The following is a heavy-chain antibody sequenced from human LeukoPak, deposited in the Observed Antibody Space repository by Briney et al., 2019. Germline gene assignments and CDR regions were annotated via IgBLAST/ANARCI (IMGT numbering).Heavy chain of an antibody. CDR3: ARAILGGFGEELVYYFDY. J-gene: IGHJ4*02. D-gene: IGHD3-10*01. CDR2: ISAYNGNT. CDR1: GYTFTSYG. Sequence: GASVKVSCKASGYTFTSYGISWVRQAPGQGLEWMGWISAYNGNTNYAQKLQGRVTMTTDTSTSTAYMELRSLRSDDTAVYYCARAILGGFGEELVYYFDYWGQGTLVTVSS. V-gene: IGHV1-18*01.